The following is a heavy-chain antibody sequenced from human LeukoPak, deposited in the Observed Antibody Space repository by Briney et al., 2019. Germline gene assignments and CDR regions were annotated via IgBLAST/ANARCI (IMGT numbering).Heavy chain of an antibody. CDR2: MNPNSGNT. D-gene: IGHD3-10*01. Sequence: GASVKVSCKASGYTFSSYGINWVRQATGQGLEWMGWMNPNSGNTGYAQKFQGRVTMTRNTSISTAYMELSSLRSEDTAVYYCARDQGPRLLWFGESSHRYYYGMDVWGQGTTVTVSS. CDR1: GYTFSSYG. CDR3: ARDQGPRLLWFGESSHRYYYGMDV. J-gene: IGHJ6*02. V-gene: IGHV1-8*02.